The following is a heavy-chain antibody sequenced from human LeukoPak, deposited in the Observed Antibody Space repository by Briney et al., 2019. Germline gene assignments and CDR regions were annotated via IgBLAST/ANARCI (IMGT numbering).Heavy chain of an antibody. CDR3: ARDTKSIVGATALFDY. V-gene: IGHV4-59*01. Sequence: SETLSLTCTVSGGSITSYYWSWIRQPPGKGLEWIGYIYYSGSTNYNPSLKSRVTISVDTSKNQFSLKLSSVTAADTAVYYCARDTKSIVGATALFDYWGQGTLVTVSS. D-gene: IGHD1-26*01. CDR2: IYYSGST. J-gene: IGHJ4*02. CDR1: GGSITSYY.